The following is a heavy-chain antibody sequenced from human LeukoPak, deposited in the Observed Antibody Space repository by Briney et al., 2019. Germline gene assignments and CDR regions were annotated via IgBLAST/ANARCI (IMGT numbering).Heavy chain of an antibody. CDR1: GFTFSSYA. CDR2: ISYDGSNK. V-gene: IGHV3-30*04. D-gene: IGHD6-6*01. Sequence: GGSLRLPCAASGFTFSSYAMHWVRQAPGKGLEWVAVISYDGSNKYYADSVKGRFTISRDNSKNTLYLQMNSLRAEDTAVYYCARVTGSSSDYWGQGTLVTVSS. J-gene: IGHJ4*02. CDR3: ARVTGSSSDY.